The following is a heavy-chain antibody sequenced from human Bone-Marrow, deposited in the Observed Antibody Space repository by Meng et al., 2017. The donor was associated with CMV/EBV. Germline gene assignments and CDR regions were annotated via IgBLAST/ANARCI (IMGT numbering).Heavy chain of an antibody. CDR2: ISAYNGNT. CDR3: ARDRNRATSNFDY. CDR1: GYNFTSYG. V-gene: IGHV1-18*01. D-gene: IGHD5-12*01. Sequence: KAYGYNFTSYGISWVRQAPGQGLEWMGWISAYNGNTNYAQKLQGRVTMTTDTSTSTAYMELRSLRSDDTAVYYCARDRNRATSNFDYWGQGTLVTVSS. J-gene: IGHJ4*02.